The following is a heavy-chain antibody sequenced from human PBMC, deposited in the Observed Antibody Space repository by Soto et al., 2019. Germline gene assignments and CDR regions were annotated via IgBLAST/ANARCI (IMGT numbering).Heavy chain of an antibody. J-gene: IGHJ6*02. CDR3: ARLEDSGYDPHRYYYYGMDV. Sequence: GASVKVSCKASGYTFTSYGISWVRQAPGQGLEWMGWISAYNGNTNYAQKLQGRVTMTTDTSTSTAYMELRSLRSDDTAVYYCARLEDSGYDPHRYYYYGMDVWGQGTTVTVSS. V-gene: IGHV1-18*01. CDR1: GYTFTSYG. CDR2: ISAYNGNT. D-gene: IGHD5-12*01.